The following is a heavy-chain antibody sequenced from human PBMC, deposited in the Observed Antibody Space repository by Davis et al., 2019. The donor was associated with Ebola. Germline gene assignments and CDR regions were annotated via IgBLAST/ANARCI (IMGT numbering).Heavy chain of an antibody. J-gene: IGHJ4*02. CDR2: INAGNGNT. CDR1: GYTFTSYA. Sequence: AASVKVSCKASGYTFTSYALHWVRQAPGQRLEWMGWINAGNGNTKYSQKFQGRVTITRDTSASTAYMELSSLRSEDTAVYYCARGRGGDYYFDYWGQGTLVTVSS. V-gene: IGHV1-3*01. D-gene: IGHD4-17*01. CDR3: ARGRGGDYYFDY.